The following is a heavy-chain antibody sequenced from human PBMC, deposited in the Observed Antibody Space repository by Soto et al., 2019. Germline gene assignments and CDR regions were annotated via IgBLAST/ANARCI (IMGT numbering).Heavy chain of an antibody. V-gene: IGHV3-53*01. CDR2: IYSGGST. Sequence: GGSLRLSCAASGFTVSSNYMSWVRQAPGKGLEWVSVIYSGGSTYYADSVKGRFTISRDNSKNTLYLQMNSLRAEDTAVYYCATAVAAQSPFDYWGQGTLVTVSS. J-gene: IGHJ4*02. D-gene: IGHD6-6*01. CDR3: ATAVAAQSPFDY. CDR1: GFTVSSNY.